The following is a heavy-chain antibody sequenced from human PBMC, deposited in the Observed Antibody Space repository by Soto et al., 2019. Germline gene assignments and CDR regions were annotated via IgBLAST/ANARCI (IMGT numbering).Heavy chain of an antibody. V-gene: IGHV4-59*01. J-gene: IGHJ6*03. CDR3: AREYGGDFWSGYYTGYYYYYMDV. D-gene: IGHD3-3*01. CDR1: GGSISSYY. Sequence: QVQLQESGPGLVKPSETLSLTCTVSGGSISSYYWSWIRQPPGKGLEWIGYIYYSGSTNYNPSLKSRVTISVDTSKNQFSLKLSSVTAAHTAVYYCAREYGGDFWSGYYTGYYYYYMDVWGKGTTVTVSS. CDR2: IYYSGST.